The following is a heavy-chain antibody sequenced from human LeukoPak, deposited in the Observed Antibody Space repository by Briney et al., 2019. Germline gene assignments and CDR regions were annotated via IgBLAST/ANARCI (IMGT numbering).Heavy chain of an antibody. CDR2: ISGDGGST. CDR3: GIDKDSIVGDTDY. Sequence: PGGSLRLSCVASGFTFDDYAMHWVPPAPRKRLEWVSLISGDGGSTYYEDSLKGRFTISRDNNKNSLYLQMNSLRTEDTDFYSCGIDKDSIVGDTDYWGQGTLVTVSS. V-gene: IGHV3-43*02. J-gene: IGHJ4*02. CDR1: GFTFDDYA. D-gene: IGHD1-26*01.